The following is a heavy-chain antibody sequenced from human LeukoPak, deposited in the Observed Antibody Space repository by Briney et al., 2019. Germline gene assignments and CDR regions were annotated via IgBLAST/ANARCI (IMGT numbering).Heavy chain of an antibody. CDR2: MNPNSGNT. V-gene: IGHV1-8*01. Sequence: ASVKVSCKASGYTFTSYDINWVRQATGQGLEWMGWMNPNSGNTGYAQKFQGRVTMTRNTSISTAYMELSSLRAEDTAAYYCAKMGGLYSSSSAGWWGQGTLVTVSS. D-gene: IGHD6-6*01. CDR3: AKMGGLYSSSSAGW. J-gene: IGHJ4*02. CDR1: GYTFTSYD.